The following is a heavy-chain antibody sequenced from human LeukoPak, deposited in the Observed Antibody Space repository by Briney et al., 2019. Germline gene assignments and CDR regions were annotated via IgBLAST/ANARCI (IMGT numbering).Heavy chain of an antibody. CDR2: VSYDGGTK. CDR1: GFTFTDYS. CDR3: ARVKGGIAAAGNYFDY. V-gene: IGHV3-30-3*01. D-gene: IGHD6-13*01. Sequence: GGSLRLSCVVSGFTFTDYSMHWVRQAPGKGLEWVALVSYDGGTKYYADSVKGRITISRDNSKNTLHLQMNSLRTEDTAVYYCARVKGGIAAAGNYFDYWGQGTLVTVSS. J-gene: IGHJ4*02.